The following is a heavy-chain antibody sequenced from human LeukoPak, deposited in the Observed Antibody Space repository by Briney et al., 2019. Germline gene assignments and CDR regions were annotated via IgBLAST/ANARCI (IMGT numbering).Heavy chain of an antibody. CDR1: GGSISSSSYY. V-gene: IGHV4-39*01. CDR3: ARLIQDYGGNSDY. D-gene: IGHD4-23*01. J-gene: IGHJ4*02. Sequence: SETLSLTCTVSGGSISSSSYYWGWIRQPPGKGLEWIGSIYYSGSTYYNPSFKSRVTISVDTSKNQFSLKLSAVTAADTAVYYCARLIQDYGGNSDYWGQGTLVTVSS. CDR2: IYYSGST.